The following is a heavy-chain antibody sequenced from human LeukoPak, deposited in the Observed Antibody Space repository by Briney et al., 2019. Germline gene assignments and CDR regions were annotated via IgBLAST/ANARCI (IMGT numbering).Heavy chain of an antibody. D-gene: IGHD2-15*01. CDR3: AREGSPGLWFDP. Sequence: SETLSLTCTVSGGSISSSNYYWGWIRQPPGKGLEWIGSIHYSGSTYYSPSLKSRVTISVDTSKNQISLKLSSVTAADTAVYYCAREGSPGLWFDPWGQGTLVTVS. V-gene: IGHV4-39*07. J-gene: IGHJ5*02. CDR1: GGSISSSNYY. CDR2: IHYSGST.